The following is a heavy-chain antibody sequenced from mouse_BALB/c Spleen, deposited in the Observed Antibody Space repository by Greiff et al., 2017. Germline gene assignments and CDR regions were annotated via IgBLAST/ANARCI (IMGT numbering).Heavy chain of an antibody. Sequence: VKLVESGPGLVQPSQSLSITCTVSGFSLTSYGVHWVRQSPGKGLEWLGVIWSGGSTDYNAAFISRLSISKDNSKSQVFFKMNSLQANDTAIYYCYYYGSSSAYWGQGTLVTVSA. CDR2: IWSGGST. J-gene: IGHJ3*01. CDR3: YYYGSSSAY. V-gene: IGHV2-2*02. D-gene: IGHD1-1*01. CDR1: GFSLTSYG.